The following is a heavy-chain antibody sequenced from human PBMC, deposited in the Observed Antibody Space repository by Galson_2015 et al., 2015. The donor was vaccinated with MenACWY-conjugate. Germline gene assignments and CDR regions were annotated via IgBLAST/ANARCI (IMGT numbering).Heavy chain of an antibody. CDR3: AHRPEGSYLFDY. J-gene: IGHJ4*02. D-gene: IGHD3-10*01. CDR1: GFSLSTSGVG. V-gene: IGHV2-5*02. CDR2: IYWDDDK. Sequence: ALVTPTQPLTLACTFSGFSLSTSGVGVGWIRQPPGKALEWLALIYWDDDKRYSPSLKSRLTITKDTSKNQVVLTMTNMDPVDTATYYCAHRPEGSYLFDYWGQGTLVTVSS.